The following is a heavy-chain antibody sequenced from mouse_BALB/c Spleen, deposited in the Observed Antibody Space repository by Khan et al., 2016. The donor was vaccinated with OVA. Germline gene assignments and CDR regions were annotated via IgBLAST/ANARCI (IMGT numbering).Heavy chain of an antibody. CDR2: ISDGGGST. V-gene: IGHV5-4*02. CDR3: ARAGYGGLAD. D-gene: IGHD1-1*02. J-gene: IGHJ3*01. Sequence: EVELVESGGGLVKPGGSLKLSCAASGFSFSDYYMYWIRQTPEKRLEWVATISDGGGSTYYPDSVKGRFNISRDNAKHHLYLQMSSLKSEDTAIYYCARAGYGGLADGGQGTLVTVAA. CDR1: GFSFSDYY.